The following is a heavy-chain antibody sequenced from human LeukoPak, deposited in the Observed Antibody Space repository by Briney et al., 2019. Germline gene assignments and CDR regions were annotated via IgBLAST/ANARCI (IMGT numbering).Heavy chain of an antibody. CDR2: ISYDGSNK. D-gene: IGHD5-12*01. CDR1: GFTFSSYA. V-gene: IGHV3-30*04. J-gene: IGHJ4*02. Sequence: GGSLRLSCAASGFTFSSYAMHWVRQAPGKGLEWVAVISYDGSNKYYADSVKGRFTISRDNSKNTLYLQMNSLRAEDTAVYYCARDADMGSSGYDWFRYWGQGTLVTVSS. CDR3: ARDADMGSSGYDWFRY.